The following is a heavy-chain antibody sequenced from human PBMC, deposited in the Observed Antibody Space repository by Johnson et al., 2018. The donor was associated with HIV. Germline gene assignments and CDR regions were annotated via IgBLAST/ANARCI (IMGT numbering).Heavy chain of an antibody. V-gene: IGHV3-9*01. D-gene: IGHD6-19*01. CDR3: AKDRSTGWYPAFDI. CDR1: GFTFDDYA. Sequence: VQLVESGGGLVQPGRSLRLSCAASGFTFDDYAIHWVRQAPGKGLEWVSGINWNGASTGYADSVKGRFTISRDNAKNSLYLQMNSLRAEDTALYYCAKDRSTGWYPAFDIWGQGTMVTVSS. J-gene: IGHJ3*02. CDR2: INWNGAST.